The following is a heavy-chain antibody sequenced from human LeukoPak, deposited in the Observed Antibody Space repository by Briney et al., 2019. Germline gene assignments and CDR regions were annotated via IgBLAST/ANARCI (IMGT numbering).Heavy chain of an antibody. CDR2: IYHSGST. CDR3: ARKTTSAFDI. D-gene: IGHD1-1*01. Sequence: LRLSCAASGFTFSSYAMSWVRQAPGKGLEWIGYIYHSGSTYYNPSLKSRVTISVDRSKNQFSLKLSSVTAADTAVYYCARKTTSAFDIWGQGTMVTVSS. CDR1: GFTFSSYA. J-gene: IGHJ3*02. V-gene: IGHV4-30-2*01.